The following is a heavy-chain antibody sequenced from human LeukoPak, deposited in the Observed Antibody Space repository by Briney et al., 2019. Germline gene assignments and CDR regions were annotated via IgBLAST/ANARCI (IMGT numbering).Heavy chain of an antibody. CDR2: IYTSGST. Sequence: SETLSLTCTVSGGSISSYYWSWIRQPPGKGLEWIGYIYTSGSTNYNPSLKSRVTISVDTSKNQFSLKPSSVTAADTAVCYCATTGSSSFNWGQGTLVTVSS. CDR3: ATTGSSSFN. D-gene: IGHD6-13*01. V-gene: IGHV4-4*09. J-gene: IGHJ4*02. CDR1: GGSISSYY.